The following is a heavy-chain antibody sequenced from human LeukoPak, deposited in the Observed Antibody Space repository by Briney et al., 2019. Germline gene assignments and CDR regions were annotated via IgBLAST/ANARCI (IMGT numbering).Heavy chain of an antibody. CDR2: IRYDGSNK. CDR3: AKDPIKLLGSPPHNWFDP. CDR1: GFTFSSYG. Sequence: GGSLRLSCAASGFTFSSYGMHWVRQAPGKGLEWVAFIRYDGSNKYYADSAKGRFTISRDNSKNTLYLQMNSLRAEDTAVYYCAKDPIKLLGSPPHNWFDPWGQGTLVTVSS. J-gene: IGHJ5*02. V-gene: IGHV3-30*02.